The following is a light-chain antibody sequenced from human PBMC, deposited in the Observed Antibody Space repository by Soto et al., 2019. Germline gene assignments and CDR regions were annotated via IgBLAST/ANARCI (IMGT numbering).Light chain of an antibody. CDR2: GAS. CDR1: QSVSSN. CDR3: QQYNNWPPYT. J-gene: IGKJ2*01. V-gene: IGKV3-15*01. Sequence: EIVMTQSPATLSVSPGERATLSCRASQSVSSNLAWYQQKPGQAPGLLIYGASTRATGIPDRFSGSGSGTEFTLTISSLQSEDFAVYYCQQYNNWPPYTFGQGTKLEIK.